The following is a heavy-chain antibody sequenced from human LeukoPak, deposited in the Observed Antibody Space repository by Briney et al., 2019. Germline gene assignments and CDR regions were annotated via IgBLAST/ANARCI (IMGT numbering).Heavy chain of an antibody. J-gene: IGHJ4*02. D-gene: IGHD3-22*01. CDR1: GGSFSGYY. CDR2: INHSGST. V-gene: IGHV4-34*01. CDR3: ASATYYYDSSGWPSQYYFDY. Sequence: SETLSLTCAVYGGSFSGYYWSWIRQPPGKGLEWIGEINHSGSTNYNPSLKSRVTISVDTSKNQFSLKLSSVTAADTAVYYCASATYYYDSSGWPSQYYFDYWGQGTLVTVSS.